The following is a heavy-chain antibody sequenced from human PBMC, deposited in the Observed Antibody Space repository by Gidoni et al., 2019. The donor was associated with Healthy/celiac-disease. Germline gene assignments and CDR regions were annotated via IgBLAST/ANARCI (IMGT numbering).Heavy chain of an antibody. V-gene: IGHV1-18*01. CDR3: ARDHYEPGIAAANVVFEPADHDY. D-gene: IGHD6-13*01. J-gene: IGHJ4*02. CDR2: IRAYNGNT. Sequence: VQLVQSGAEVKKPGASVKVSCKASGYTFTSYGISWVRRAPGQGLEWMGWIRAYNGNTNYAQKLQGRVTMTTDTSTSTAYMELRSLRSDDTAVYYCARDHYEPGIAAANVVFEPADHDYWGQGTLVTVSS. CDR1: GYTFTSYG.